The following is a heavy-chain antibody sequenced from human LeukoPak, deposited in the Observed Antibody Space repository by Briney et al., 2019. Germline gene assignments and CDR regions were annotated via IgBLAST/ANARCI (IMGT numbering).Heavy chain of an antibody. CDR1: GFTLSSYS. CDR2: ISSSSRYI. D-gene: IGHD2-2*01. Sequence: GRSLRLSRAASGFTLSSYSMNWVRQAARKGLEWVSSISSSSRYIYHADSVKGRFTISRDNAKSSLYLQMISLRAEDTAVYYCPRKTDDCSSTSCPLDYWGEGTLVTVSS. J-gene: IGHJ4*02. V-gene: IGHV3-21*01. CDR3: PRKTDDCSSTSCPLDY.